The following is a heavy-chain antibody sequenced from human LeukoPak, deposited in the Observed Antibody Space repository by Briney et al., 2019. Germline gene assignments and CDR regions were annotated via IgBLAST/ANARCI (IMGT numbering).Heavy chain of an antibody. J-gene: IGHJ4*02. CDR3: AREVEMSTIVVYYFDY. V-gene: IGHV1-69*04. CDR1: GGTFSSYA. Sequence: ASVKVSCKASGGTFSSYAISWVRQAPGQGLEWMGRIIPILGIANYAQKFQGRVTITADKSTSTAYMELSSLRSEDTAVYYCAREVEMSTIVVYYFDYWAREPWSPSPQ. CDR2: IIPILGIA. D-gene: IGHD5-24*01.